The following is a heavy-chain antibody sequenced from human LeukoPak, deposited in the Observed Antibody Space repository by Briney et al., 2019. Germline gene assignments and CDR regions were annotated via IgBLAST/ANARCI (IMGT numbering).Heavy chain of an antibody. J-gene: IGHJ4*02. Sequence: GGSLRLSCATSGFALSIYGMHWVRQAPGKGLEWVAFIRYDGTSQYYADSVKGRFTISRDNSKNTLYLQMNSLRAEDTAVYYCAKAGSGWYQIDYWGKGTLVTVS. CDR3: AKAGSGWYQIDY. CDR1: GFALSIYG. D-gene: IGHD6-19*01. CDR2: IRYDGTSQ. V-gene: IGHV3-30*02.